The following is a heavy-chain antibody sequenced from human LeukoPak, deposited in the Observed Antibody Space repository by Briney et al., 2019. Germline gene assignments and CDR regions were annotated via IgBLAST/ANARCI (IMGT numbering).Heavy chain of an antibody. CDR1: GYTFTGYY. CDR2: INTNTGNP. Sequence: ASVKVSCKASGYTFTGYYMHWVRQAPGQGLEWMGWINTNTGNPTYAQGFTGRFVFSLDTSVSTAYLQISSLKAEDTAVYYCARDIYESSYTNWFDPWGQGTLVTVSS. CDR3: ARDIYESSYTNWFDP. D-gene: IGHD3-22*01. V-gene: IGHV7-4-1*02. J-gene: IGHJ5*02.